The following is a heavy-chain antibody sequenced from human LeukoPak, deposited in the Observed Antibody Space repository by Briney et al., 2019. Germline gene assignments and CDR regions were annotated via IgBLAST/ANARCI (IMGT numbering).Heavy chain of an antibody. CDR3: AKDHWDSSGSPRHFDY. CDR2: ISGSGGST. V-gene: IGHV3-23*01. CDR1: GGSISSYY. D-gene: IGHD3-22*01. Sequence: ETLSLTCTVSGGSISSYYWSWVRQAPGKGLEWVSAISGSGGSTYYADSVKGRFTISRDNSKNTLYLQMNSLRAEDTAVYYCAKDHWDSSGSPRHFDYWGQGTLVTVSS. J-gene: IGHJ4*02.